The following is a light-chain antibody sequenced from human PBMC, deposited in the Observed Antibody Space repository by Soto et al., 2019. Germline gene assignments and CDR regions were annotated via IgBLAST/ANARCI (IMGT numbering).Light chain of an antibody. CDR1: NIGRKS. J-gene: IGLJ2*01. CDR2: YDG. V-gene: IGLV3-21*04. Sequence: SYELTQPPSVSVAPGKTASITCVGNNIGRKSVHWYQQRPGQAPMVVIYYDGDRPSGIPERFSGSNSGTAATLTISGVEAGDEADYYCQVWDSGVDHIIFGGGTKLTVL. CDR3: QVWDSGVDHII.